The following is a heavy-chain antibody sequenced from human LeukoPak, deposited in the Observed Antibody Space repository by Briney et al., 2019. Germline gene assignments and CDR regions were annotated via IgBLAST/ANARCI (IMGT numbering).Heavy chain of an antibody. J-gene: IGHJ3*02. V-gene: IGHV1-46*01. CDR3: ARGGFTTMVRGVIITLDAFDI. CDR1: GYSFTNYY. Sequence: ASVKVFCKASGYSFTNYYLHWVRQAPGQGFEWMGIINPGGGTTTYAQKFQGRVTMTRDTSTSTVYMELSSLRSEDTAVYYCARGGFTTMVRGVIITLDAFDIWGQGTMVTVSS. D-gene: IGHD3-10*01. CDR2: INPGGGTT.